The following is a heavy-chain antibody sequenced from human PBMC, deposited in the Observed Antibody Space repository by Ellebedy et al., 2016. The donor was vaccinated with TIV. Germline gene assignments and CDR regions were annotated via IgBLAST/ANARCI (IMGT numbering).Heavy chain of an antibody. CDR1: GFRFSTYG. J-gene: IGHJ4*02. D-gene: IGHD2-2*01. Sequence: GGSLRLSCAASGFRFSTYGMNWVRQAPGKGLEWLTFIRYDGSNEDYADSVKGRFTVSRDNSKNTLYLQMNSLRDEDTAVYYCAKSHVLCASTSCYFDSWGQGTLVTVSS. CDR2: IRYDGSNE. V-gene: IGHV3-30*02. CDR3: AKSHVLCASTSCYFDS.